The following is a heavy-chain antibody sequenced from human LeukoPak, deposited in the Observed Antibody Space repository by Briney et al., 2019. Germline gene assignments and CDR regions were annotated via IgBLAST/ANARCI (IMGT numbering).Heavy chain of an antibody. D-gene: IGHD4-11*01. CDR3: ARSTVTTGLAFDY. CDR1: GFTFSSYS. V-gene: IGHV3-21*01. J-gene: IGHJ4*02. Sequence: KPGGSLRLSCAASGFTFSSYSMNWVRQAPGKGLEWVSSISSSSSYIYYADSVKGRFTISRDNAKNSLYLQMNSLRAEDTAVYYCARSTVTTGLAFDYWGQGTLVTVSS. CDR2: ISSSSSYI.